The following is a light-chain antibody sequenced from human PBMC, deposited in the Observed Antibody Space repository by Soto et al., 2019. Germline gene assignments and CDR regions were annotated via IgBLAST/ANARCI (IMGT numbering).Light chain of an antibody. Sequence: DIVMTQSPATLSVSPGERATLSCRASQSVSSNLAWYQQHPGQAPRLLIYGASTRATGIPARFRGRGSGTEFTLTISSLQSEDLAVYYGQQYNNWHALTFGGGTKVEIK. J-gene: IGKJ4*01. CDR2: GAS. CDR3: QQYNNWHALT. V-gene: IGKV3-15*01. CDR1: QSVSSN.